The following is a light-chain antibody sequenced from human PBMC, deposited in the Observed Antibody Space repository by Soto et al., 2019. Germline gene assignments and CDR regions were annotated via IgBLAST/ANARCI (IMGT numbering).Light chain of an antibody. V-gene: IGKV1-6*01. CDR2: SAS. Sequence: AIQMTQSPSSLSASVGDRVTITCRASQDIGNDLGWYQQKPGKAPKLLIFSASTLQSGVPSRFSGSGSGTDFTLSISCLQPEDFASYYWLQDYNYPLTFGGGTKLEIK. CDR1: QDIGND. J-gene: IGKJ4*01. CDR3: LQDYNYPLT.